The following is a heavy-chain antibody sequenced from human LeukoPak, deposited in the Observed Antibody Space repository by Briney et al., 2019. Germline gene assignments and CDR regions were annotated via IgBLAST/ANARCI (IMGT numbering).Heavy chain of an antibody. CDR3: ARGPDYDLLTGYPDYYYYSMDV. CDR1: GYTFITYY. J-gene: IGHJ6*03. Sequence: ASVKVSCKTSGYTFITYYIHWLRQATGQGLEWMGWMNPNSGDTGYAQTFLGRVTLTRDTSISTAYMELSSLRSEDTAVYYCARGPDYDLLTGYPDYYYYSMDVWGKGTTVTVSS. D-gene: IGHD3-9*01. CDR2: MNPNSGDT. V-gene: IGHV1-8*02.